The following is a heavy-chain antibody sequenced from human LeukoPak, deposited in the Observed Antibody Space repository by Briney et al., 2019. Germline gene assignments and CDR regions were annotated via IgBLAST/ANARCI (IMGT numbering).Heavy chain of an antibody. D-gene: IGHD4/OR15-4a*01. CDR3: ARDHGENYLIDY. J-gene: IGHJ4*02. Sequence: ASVKVSCKVSGYTLTELSMHWVRQAPGKGLEWMGGFDPEDGETIYAQKFQGRVTMTEDTSTDTAYMDLSSLRSEDTAVYYCARDHGENYLIDYWGQGTLVTVSS. V-gene: IGHV1-24*01. CDR2: FDPEDGET. CDR1: GYTLTELS.